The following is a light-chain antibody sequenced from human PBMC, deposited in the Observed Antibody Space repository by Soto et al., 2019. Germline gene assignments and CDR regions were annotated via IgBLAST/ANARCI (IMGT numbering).Light chain of an antibody. CDR2: GAS. J-gene: IGKJ1*01. CDR1: QSIRYY. V-gene: IGKV1-5*01. CDR3: QHHNSYSQT. Sequence: DIQLTQSPPTLSASVGDRVTITCRASQSIRYYLAWYQQMPGKAPKLLIYGASSLQSGVPSRFSGSGSGTEFTLTIISLQHDDFATYFCQHHNSYSQTFGQGNKV.